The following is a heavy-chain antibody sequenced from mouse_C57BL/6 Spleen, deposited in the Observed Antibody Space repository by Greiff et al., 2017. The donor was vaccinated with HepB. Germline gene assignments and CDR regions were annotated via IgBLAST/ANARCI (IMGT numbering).Heavy chain of an antibody. CDR2: IRSKSNNYAT. CDR3: VREGVYYYGSRWYFDV. CDR1: GFSFNTYA. Sequence: EVMLVESGGGLVQPKGSLKLSCAASGFSFNTYAMNWVRQAPGKGLEWVARIRSKSNNYATYYADSVKDRFTISRDDSESMLYLQMNNLKTEDTAMYYCVREGVYYYGSRWYFDVWGTGTTVTVSS. J-gene: IGHJ1*03. D-gene: IGHD1-1*01. V-gene: IGHV10-1*01.